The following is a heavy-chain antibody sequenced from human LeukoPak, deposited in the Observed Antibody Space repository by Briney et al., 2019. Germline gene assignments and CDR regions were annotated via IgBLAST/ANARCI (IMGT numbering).Heavy chain of an antibody. CDR2: FHPGDSET. J-gene: IGHJ4*02. CDR1: GYSFNNHW. D-gene: IGHD3-22*01. V-gene: IGHV5-51*01. Sequence: GESLKISCKTSGYSFNNHWIGWVRQKPGKGLEWMGNFHPGDSETRSSPSFQGLVTMSADQSITTAYLQWNSLKASDTAMYFCARTIAFYYDSSSYMDFWGQGTQVIVSS. CDR3: ARTIAFYYDSSSYMDF.